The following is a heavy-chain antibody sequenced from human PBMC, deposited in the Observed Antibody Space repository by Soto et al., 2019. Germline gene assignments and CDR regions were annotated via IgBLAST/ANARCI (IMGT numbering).Heavy chain of an antibody. CDR1: GFTFSSYA. V-gene: IGHV3-23*01. CDR3: AKSGGLVPAALVSDYYYYMDV. J-gene: IGHJ6*03. D-gene: IGHD2-2*01. CDR2: ISGSGGST. Sequence: GGSLRLSCAASGFTFSSYAMSWVRQAPGKGLEWVSAISGSGGSTYYADSVKGRFTISRDNSKNTLYLQMNSLRAEDTAVYYCAKSGGLVPAALVSDYYYYMDVWGKGTTVTVSS.